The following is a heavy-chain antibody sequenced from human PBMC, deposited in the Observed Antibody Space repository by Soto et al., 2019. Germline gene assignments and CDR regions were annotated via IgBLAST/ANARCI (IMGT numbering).Heavy chain of an antibody. CDR1: GGSIRDYF. D-gene: IGHD3-3*01. J-gene: IGHJ4*02. V-gene: IGHV4-59*01. Sequence: SETLSLTCTVSGGSIRDYFWTWIRQPPGKGLEWIGYIYYSGRTNYNPSLKSRVTISVDTSKNQFSLKLSSVTAADTAVYYCARDARVAYDYWGQGTLVTVSS. CDR3: ARDARVAYDY. CDR2: IYYSGRT.